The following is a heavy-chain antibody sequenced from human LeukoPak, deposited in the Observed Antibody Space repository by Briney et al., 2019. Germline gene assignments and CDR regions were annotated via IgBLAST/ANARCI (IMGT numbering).Heavy chain of an antibody. Sequence: GGSLRLSCAASRFTFSSYWMSWVRQAPGKGLEWVANIKQDGSEKYYVDSVKGRFTISRDNAKKSLYLQMNNLRAEDTAVYYCARGSIFSNRAPYGMDVWGQGTTVTVSS. V-gene: IGHV3-7*03. CDR2: IKQDGSEK. CDR1: RFTFSSYW. CDR3: ARGSIFSNRAPYGMDV. J-gene: IGHJ6*02. D-gene: IGHD3-9*01.